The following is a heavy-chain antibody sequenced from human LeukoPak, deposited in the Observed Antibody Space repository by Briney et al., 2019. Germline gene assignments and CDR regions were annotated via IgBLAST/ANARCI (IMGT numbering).Heavy chain of an antibody. CDR1: GYTFTSYD. CDR2: MNPNSGNT. Sequence: GASVKVSCKASGYTFTSYDINWVRQATGQGLEWMGWMNPNSGNTGYAQKFQGRVTMTRNTSISTAYMELSSLRSEDTAVYYCARGHSSSSPFPWRDWFDPWGQGTLVTVSS. J-gene: IGHJ5*02. CDR3: ARGHSSSSPFPWRDWFDP. D-gene: IGHD6-6*01. V-gene: IGHV1-8*01.